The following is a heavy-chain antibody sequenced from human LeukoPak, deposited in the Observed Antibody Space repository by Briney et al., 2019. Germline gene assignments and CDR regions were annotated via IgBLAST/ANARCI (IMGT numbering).Heavy chain of an antibody. D-gene: IGHD6-25*01. CDR2: ISTYNGDT. CDR1: GYTFTGYY. J-gene: IGHJ4*02. CDR3: LRDAQRPRLTPDY. V-gene: IGHV1-18*04. Sequence: ASVKVSCKASGYTFTGYYMHWVRQAPGQGLEWMGWISTYNGDTSYVQNLQGRVTMTTDTSTSTAYMELMSLRSDDTAVYYCLRDAQRPRLTPDYWGQGTLVTVSS.